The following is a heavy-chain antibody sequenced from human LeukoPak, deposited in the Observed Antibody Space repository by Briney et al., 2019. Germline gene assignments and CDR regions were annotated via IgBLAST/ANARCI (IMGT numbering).Heavy chain of an antibody. J-gene: IGHJ4*02. CDR3: ASGTQSDY. D-gene: IGHD3/OR15-3a*01. V-gene: IGHV3-21*01. CDR1: GFSFSTYS. Sequence: GGSLILSCGASGFSFSTYSMNWVRQAPGKGLEWVSSISSGSTSMYYADSVKGRFTISRDNTRNSLYLQMNSLRAEDTAVYYCASGTQSDYWGQGTLVTVSS. CDR2: ISSGSTSM.